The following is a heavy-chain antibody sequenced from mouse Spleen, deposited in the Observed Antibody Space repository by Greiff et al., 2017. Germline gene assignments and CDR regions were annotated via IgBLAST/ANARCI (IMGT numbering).Heavy chain of an antibody. CDR3: ARGGFITTVVRYFDV. Sequence: QVQLQQPGAELVRPGSSVKLSCKASGYTFTSYWMDWVKQRPGQGLEWIGNIYPSDSETHYNQKFKDKATLTVDKSSSTAYMQLSSLTSEDSAVYYCARGGFITTVVRYFDVWGAGTTVTVSS. CDR2: IYPSDSET. V-gene: IGHV1-61*01. D-gene: IGHD1-1*01. CDR1: GYTFTSYW. J-gene: IGHJ1*01.